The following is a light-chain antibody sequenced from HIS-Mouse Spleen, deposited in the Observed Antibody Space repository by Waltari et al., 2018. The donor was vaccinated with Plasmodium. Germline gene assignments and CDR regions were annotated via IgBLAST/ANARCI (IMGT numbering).Light chain of an antibody. CDR1: SRDVSGYNY. CDR2: EVS. V-gene: IGLV2-8*01. Sequence: QSALTQPPSASGAPGPSVTISCTGTSRDVSGYNYVSWYQQHPGKAPKLMIYEVSKRPSGVPDRFSGSKSGNTASLTVSGLQAEDEADYYCSSYAGSNWVFGGGTKLTVL. CDR3: SSYAGSNWV. J-gene: IGLJ3*02.